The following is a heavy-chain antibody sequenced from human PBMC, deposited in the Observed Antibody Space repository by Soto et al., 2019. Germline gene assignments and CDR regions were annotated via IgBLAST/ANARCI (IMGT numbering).Heavy chain of an antibody. V-gene: IGHV1-69*06. CDR3: AGRCDSTTCLGHFDY. D-gene: IGHD2-2*01. CDR1: EGTFNNYV. J-gene: IGHJ4*02. Sequence: QVQLVQSGGEVKKPGSSVKVSCKASEGTFNNYVVNWVRQAPGQGLEWMGGSLPIFATPKYAQKFQGRVTITADKSTSTAYMELTSLRSADTAVYYCAGRCDSTTCLGHFDYWGQGTLVTVAS. CDR2: SLPIFATP.